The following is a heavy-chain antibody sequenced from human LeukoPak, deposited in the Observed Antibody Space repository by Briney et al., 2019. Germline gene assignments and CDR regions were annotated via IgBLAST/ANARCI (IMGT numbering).Heavy chain of an antibody. V-gene: IGHV1-46*01. J-gene: IGHJ4*02. CDR1: GYTFTSYY. CDR3: AVDNNGYPLGTY. CDR2: SNPSGVGT. Sequence: ASVKVSCKASGYTFTSYYMHWVRQAPGQGLEWMLVSNPSGVGTNYAQKFQGRVTMTRDTSTTTVYMELSSLRSDDTAVYYCAVDNNGYPLGTYWGQGTLVTVSS. D-gene: IGHD2-8*01.